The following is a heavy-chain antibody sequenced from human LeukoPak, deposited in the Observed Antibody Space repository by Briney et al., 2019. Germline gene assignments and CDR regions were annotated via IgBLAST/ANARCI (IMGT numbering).Heavy chain of an antibody. CDR3: ARTSIYYDSSGYRS. D-gene: IGHD3-22*01. CDR1: GGSFSGYQ. Sequence: SETLTLTCAVYGGSFSGYQWSWIRQPPGKGLEWIGEINHSGSTNYNPSLKSRVNISVDTSKNQFSLKLSSVTAADTAVYYCARTSIYYDSSGYRSWGQGTLVTVSS. CDR2: INHSGST. J-gene: IGHJ5*02. V-gene: IGHV4-34*01.